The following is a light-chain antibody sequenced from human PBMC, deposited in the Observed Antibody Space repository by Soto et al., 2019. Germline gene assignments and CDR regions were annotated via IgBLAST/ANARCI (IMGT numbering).Light chain of an antibody. Sequence: QSVLTQPASVSGSPGQSITISCTGTSSNVGSYKLVSWYQQHPGKAPKLMIFEVNKRPSGVSVRFSGSKSGNTASLTISGLQTEDEADYYCSSYTSRPTLFVFGSGTKVTVL. CDR3: SSYTSRPTLFV. CDR2: EVN. V-gene: IGLV2-14*02. CDR1: SSNVGSYKL. J-gene: IGLJ1*01.